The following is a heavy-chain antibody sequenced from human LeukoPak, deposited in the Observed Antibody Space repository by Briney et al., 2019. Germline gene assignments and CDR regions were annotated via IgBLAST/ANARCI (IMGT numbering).Heavy chain of an antibody. CDR3: ASRKGPVAPSR. CDR1: GCTFSSYA. J-gene: IGHJ4*02. CDR2: IIPIFGTA. V-gene: IGHV1-69*05. Sequence: ASVKVSCKASGCTFSSYAISWVRQAPGKGLEWMGGIIPIFGTANYAQKFQGRVTITTDESTSTAYMELSSLRSEDTAVYYCASRKGPVAPSRWGQGTLVTVSS. D-gene: IGHD6-19*01.